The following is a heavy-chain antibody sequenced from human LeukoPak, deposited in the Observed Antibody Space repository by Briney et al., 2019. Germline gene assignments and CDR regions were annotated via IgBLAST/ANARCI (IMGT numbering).Heavy chain of an antibody. CDR1: GFTFSSYS. CDR3: ARDINSYYDFWSGNSNWFDP. D-gene: IGHD3-3*01. J-gene: IGHJ5*02. Sequence: GGSLRLSCPASGFTFSSYSMNWVRQAPGKGLEWVSSISSSSSYIYYADSVKGRFTISRDNAKNSLYLQMNSLIAEDTAVYYCARDINSYYDFWSGNSNWFDPWGQGTLVTVSS. V-gene: IGHV3-21*01. CDR2: ISSSSSYI.